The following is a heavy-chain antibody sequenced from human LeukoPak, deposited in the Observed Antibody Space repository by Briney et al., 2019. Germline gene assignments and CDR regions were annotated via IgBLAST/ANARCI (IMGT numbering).Heavy chain of an antibody. CDR2: IYYSGST. Sequence: LRLSCAASGFTFSSYSMNWIRQPPGKGLEWIGYIYYSGSTYYNPSLKSRVTISVDTSKNQFSLKLSSVTAADTAVYYCARDTDMVRGVIKRAFDIWGQGTMVTVSS. V-gene: IGHV4-30-4*08. CDR1: GFTFSSYS. J-gene: IGHJ3*02. D-gene: IGHD3-10*01. CDR3: ARDTDMVRGVIKRAFDI.